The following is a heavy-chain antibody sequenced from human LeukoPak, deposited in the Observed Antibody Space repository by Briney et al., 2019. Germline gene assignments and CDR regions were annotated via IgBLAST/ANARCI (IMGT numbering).Heavy chain of an antibody. CDR2: VSAYNGKT. V-gene: IGHV1-18*01. CDR3: AREGAAAANYFDY. Sequence: GASVKVSCKTSGYTFVSYGITWVRQAPGQGLEWMGWVSAYNGKTKYGQKFQGRFTMTTDASTSTAHMELRSLTSDDTAMYYCAREGAAAANYFDYWGQGTLVTVSS. CDR1: GYTFVSYG. D-gene: IGHD6-13*01. J-gene: IGHJ4*02.